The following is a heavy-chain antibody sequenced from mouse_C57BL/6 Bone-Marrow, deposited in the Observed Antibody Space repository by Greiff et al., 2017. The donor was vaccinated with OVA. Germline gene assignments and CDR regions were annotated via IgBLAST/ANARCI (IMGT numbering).Heavy chain of an antibody. D-gene: IGHD2-1*01. CDR3: ARSGVYYGNLFAY. Sequence: VQLQQSGPELVKPGASVKISCKASGYSFTGYYMNWVKQSPEKSLEWIGEINPSTGGTTYNQKFKAKATLTVDKSSSTAYMQLKSLTSEDSAVYYCARSGVYYGNLFAYWGQGTLVTVSA. J-gene: IGHJ3*01. CDR1: GYSFTGYY. CDR2: INPSTGGT. V-gene: IGHV1-42*01.